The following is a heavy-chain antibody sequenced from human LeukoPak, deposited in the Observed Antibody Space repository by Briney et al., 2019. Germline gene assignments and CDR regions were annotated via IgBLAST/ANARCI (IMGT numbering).Heavy chain of an antibody. CDR3: ARDRSSSWDDY. V-gene: IGHV3-7*01. CDR2: IKQDGSEK. D-gene: IGHD6-13*01. J-gene: IGHJ4*02. Sequence: GGSLRLSCAASGFTFSSYWMSWVRQAPGKGLEWVANIKQDGSEKYYVDSVKGRFTTSRDNAKNSLYLQMNSLRAEDTAVYYCARDRSSSWDDYWGQGTLVTVSS. CDR1: GFTFSSYW.